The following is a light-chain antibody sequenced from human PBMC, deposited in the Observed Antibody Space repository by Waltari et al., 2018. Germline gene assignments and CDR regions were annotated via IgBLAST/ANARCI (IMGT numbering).Light chain of an antibody. CDR3: SSYRKSSTAGGV. V-gene: IGLV2-14*03. Sequence: QSALTQPASVSGSPGQSITISCTGTSSAVGGYHYVSWYQPHPGKAPKLMIYDVTNPASGVSSRCTGSKSGNTASLTISGLQTDDEADYYCSSYRKSSTAGGVFGTGTKVTVL. CDR1: SSAVGGYHY. CDR2: DVT. J-gene: IGLJ1*01.